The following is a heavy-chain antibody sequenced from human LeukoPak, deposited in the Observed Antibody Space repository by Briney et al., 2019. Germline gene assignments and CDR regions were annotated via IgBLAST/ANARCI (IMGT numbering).Heavy chain of an antibody. J-gene: IGHJ4*02. Sequence: GGSLRLSCEASGFTFRSYAMSWVRQAPGKGLEWVSVITTGGDTYYADSVKGRFTISRDNSKNTLYLQLNSLRADDTAVYYSTPHLWGGTYPYYLAYWGQGTLVTVSS. CDR3: TPHLWGGTYPYYLAY. V-gene: IGHV3-23*01. CDR1: GFTFRSYA. CDR2: ITTGGDT. D-gene: IGHD1-26*01.